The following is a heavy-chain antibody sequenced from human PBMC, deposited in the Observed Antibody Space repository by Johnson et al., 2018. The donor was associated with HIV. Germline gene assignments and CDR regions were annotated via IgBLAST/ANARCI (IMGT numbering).Heavy chain of an antibody. D-gene: IGHD1-26*01. J-gene: IGHJ3*02. CDR2: IGYDGNDK. CDR1: GISFRSYA. V-gene: IGHV3-30*04. CDR3: ARVRSGRENAFDI. Sequence: QVQLVESGGDVVQPGRSLTLSCAASGISFRSYAMLWVRQAPGKALEWVAAIGYDGNDKDDADTVKGRFTISRDNSRNTLYLHLNSLRAVEPAVYYCARVRSGRENAFDIWGQGTMVTVSS.